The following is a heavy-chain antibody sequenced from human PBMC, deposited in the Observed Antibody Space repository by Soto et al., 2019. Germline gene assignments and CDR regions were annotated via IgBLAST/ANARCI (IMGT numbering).Heavy chain of an antibody. D-gene: IGHD3-22*01. Sequence: SVKVSCKASGFTFTSSAVQWVRQARGQRLEWIGWIVVGSGNTNYAQKFQERVTITRDMSTSTAYMELSSLRSEDTAVYYCAAAGYYDSSGYFGLDAFDIWGQGTMVTVS. J-gene: IGHJ3*02. CDR1: GFTFTSSA. V-gene: IGHV1-58*01. CDR2: IVVGSGNT. CDR3: AAAGYYDSSGYFGLDAFDI.